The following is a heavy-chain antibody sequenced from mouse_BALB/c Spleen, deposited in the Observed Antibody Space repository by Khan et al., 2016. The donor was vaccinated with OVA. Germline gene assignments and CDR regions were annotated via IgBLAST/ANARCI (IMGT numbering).Heavy chain of an antibody. CDR2: ISPGSGDT. CDR3: ARRNYFGYTFAY. J-gene: IGHJ3*01. CDR1: GYSFTDYY. V-gene: IGHV1-77*01. D-gene: IGHD1-2*01. Sequence: QVQLQQPGAELARPGASVKLSCKASGYSFTDYYINWVKQRTGQGLEWIGEISPGSGDTYYNEKFKGKATLTADKSSSTAYMHLSSLTSEASADYYCARRNYFGYTFAYWGQGTLVTVSA.